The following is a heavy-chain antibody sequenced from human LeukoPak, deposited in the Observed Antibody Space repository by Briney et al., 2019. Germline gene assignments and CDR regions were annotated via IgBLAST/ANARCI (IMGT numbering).Heavy chain of an antibody. D-gene: IGHD3-22*01. CDR3: ARVRSYYDSSGYQGYYYYYMDV. CDR1: GFTFSSYW. CDR2: INSDGSST. V-gene: IGHV3-74*01. Sequence: AGGSLRLSCADSGFTFSSYWMHWVRQAPGKGLVWVSRINSDGSSTSYADSVKGRFTISRDNAKNTLYLQMNSLRAEDTAVYYCARVRSYYDSSGYQGYYYYYMDVWGKGTTVTVSS. J-gene: IGHJ6*03.